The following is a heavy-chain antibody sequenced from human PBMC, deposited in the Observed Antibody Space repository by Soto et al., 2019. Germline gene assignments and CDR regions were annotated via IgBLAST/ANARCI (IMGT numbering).Heavy chain of an antibody. V-gene: IGHV3-30-3*01. Sequence: QVQLVESGGGVVQPGRSLRLSCAASGFTFSSYAMHWVRQAPGKGLEWVAVISYDGSNKYYADSVKGRFTISRDNYKNTLYLQMNSLRAEDTAVYYCARVGGNAAFDIWGQGTMVTVSS. CDR2: ISYDGSNK. D-gene: IGHD2-15*01. J-gene: IGHJ3*02. CDR1: GFTFSSYA. CDR3: ARVGGNAAFDI.